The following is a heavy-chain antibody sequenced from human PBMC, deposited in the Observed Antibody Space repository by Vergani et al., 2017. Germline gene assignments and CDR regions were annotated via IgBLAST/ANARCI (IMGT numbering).Heavy chain of an antibody. CDR1: GGSISSGDYY. V-gene: IGHV4-30-4*01. Sequence: QVQLQESGPGLVKPSQTLSLTCTVSGGSISSGDYYWSWIRQPPGKGLEWIGYIYYSGSTYYNPSLKSRVTISVDTSKNQFSLKLSSVTAADTAVYYCAREERFYGDYMYYFDYWGQGTLVTVSS. CDR2: IYYSGST. CDR3: AREERFYGDYMYYFDY. J-gene: IGHJ4*02. D-gene: IGHD4-17*01.